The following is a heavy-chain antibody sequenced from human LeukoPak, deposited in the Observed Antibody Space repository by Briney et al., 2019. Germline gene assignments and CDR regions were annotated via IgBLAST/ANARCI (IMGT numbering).Heavy chain of an antibody. Sequence: ASLKVSCKASGYTFTNYYMHRVRQAPGQGLEWMGWINSNSGGTNYAQNFQGRVTMTRDTSISTAYMELSSLTSDDTAVYYCARTNMLDYWGQGTLVTVSS. CDR2: INSNSGGT. V-gene: IGHV1-2*02. CDR3: ARTNMLDY. D-gene: IGHD2-8*01. CDR1: GYTFTNYY. J-gene: IGHJ4*02.